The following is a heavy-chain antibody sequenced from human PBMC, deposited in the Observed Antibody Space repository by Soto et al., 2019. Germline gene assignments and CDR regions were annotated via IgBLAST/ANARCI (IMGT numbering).Heavy chain of an antibody. CDR2: IYYSGTP. Sequence: SETLSLTCTVSGGSISSGDHYWNWIRQHPGKGLEWIGYIYYSGTPYHNPSLKSRVTISVDTSKNQFSLKLSSVTAADTAVYYCARGYYGSGNYYNGLQDLDSWGQGTLVTVSS. V-gene: IGHV4-31*03. CDR1: GGSISSGDHY. J-gene: IGHJ4*02. D-gene: IGHD3-10*01. CDR3: ARGYYGSGNYYNGLQDLDS.